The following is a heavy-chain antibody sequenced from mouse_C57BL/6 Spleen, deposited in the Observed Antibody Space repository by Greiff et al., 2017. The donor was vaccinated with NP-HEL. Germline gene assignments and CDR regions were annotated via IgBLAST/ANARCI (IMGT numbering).Heavy chain of an antibody. J-gene: IGHJ3*01. V-gene: IGHV3-6*01. D-gene: IGHD2-4*01. CDR3: ARGSLYDYDVLFAY. CDR1: GYSITSGYY. CDR2: ISYDGSN. Sequence: EVKLQESGPGLVKPSQSLSLTCSVTGYSITSGYYWNWIRQFPGNKLEWMGYISYDGSNNYNPSLKNRISITRDTSKNQFFLKLNSVTTEDTATYYCARGSLYDYDVLFAYWGQGTLVTVSA.